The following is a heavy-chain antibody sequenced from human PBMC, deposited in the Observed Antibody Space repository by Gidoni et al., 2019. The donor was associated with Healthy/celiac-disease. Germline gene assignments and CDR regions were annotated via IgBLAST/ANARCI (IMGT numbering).Heavy chain of an antibody. V-gene: IGHV4-61*01. CDR3: ARDALGYCSSTSCPRYYYYGMDV. Sequence: QVQLQESGPGLVKPSETLSLTCTVSGGSVSSGTYYWIWIRQPPGKGLEWIGYIYYSGSTNYNPSLKSRVTISVDTSKNQFSLKLSSVTAADTAVYYCARDALGYCSSTSCPRYYYYGMDVWGQGTTVTVSS. CDR1: GGSVSSGTYY. J-gene: IGHJ6*02. CDR2: IYYSGST. D-gene: IGHD2-2*01.